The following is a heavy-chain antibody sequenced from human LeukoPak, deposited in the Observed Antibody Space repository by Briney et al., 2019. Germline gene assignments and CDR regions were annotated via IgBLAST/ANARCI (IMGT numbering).Heavy chain of an antibody. CDR1: GYPINTTFL. Sequence: SDTLSLTCTVSGYPINTTFLWGRIRQPPGKGLEGVGSIHHSGSPLYNPSLKSRGTLSVDPSQNQFSLKLNSWTAAEPAGYYCARKYATLWSPLRYWGQGTLVAVSS. D-gene: IGHD2-8*01. CDR2: IHHSGSP. J-gene: IGHJ4*02. V-gene: IGHV4-38-2*02. CDR3: ARKYATLWSPLRY.